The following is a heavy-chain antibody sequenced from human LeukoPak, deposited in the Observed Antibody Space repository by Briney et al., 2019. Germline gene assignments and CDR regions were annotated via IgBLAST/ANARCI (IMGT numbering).Heavy chain of an antibody. Sequence: PSETLSLTCAVSGGSISSGGYSWSWIRQPPGTGLEWIGYIYYSGSTYYNPSLKSRVTISVDTSKNQFSLKLSSVTAADTAVYYCASGVPTDYDFCGWFDPWGQGTLVTVSS. D-gene: IGHD3-3*01. CDR3: ASGVPTDYDFCGWFDP. CDR1: GGSISSGGYS. CDR2: IYYSGST. J-gene: IGHJ5*02. V-gene: IGHV4-30-4*07.